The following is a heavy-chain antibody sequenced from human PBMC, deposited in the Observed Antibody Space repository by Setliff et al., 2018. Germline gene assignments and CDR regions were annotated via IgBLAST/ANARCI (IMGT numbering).Heavy chain of an antibody. J-gene: IGHJ4*02. V-gene: IGHV4-39*01. CDR2: IYDSGSS. CDR3: ARTCSGSGCYAGLES. Sequence: SETLSLTCTVSGGSMRSISYYWGWVRQPPGKGLEWIGNIYDSGSSNYNASLKSRLIITRDTSKNQISLKLTSVTAADTAVYYCARTCSGSGCYAGLESWGQGTPVTVSS. D-gene: IGHD2-15*01. CDR1: GGSMRSISYY.